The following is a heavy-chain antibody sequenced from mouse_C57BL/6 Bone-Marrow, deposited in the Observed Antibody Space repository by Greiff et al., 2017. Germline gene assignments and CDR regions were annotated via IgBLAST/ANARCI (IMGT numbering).Heavy chain of an antibody. CDR1: GFTFSDYG. J-gene: IGHJ4*01. CDR2: ISSGSSTN. V-gene: IGHV5-17*01. D-gene: IGHD1-1*02. CDR3: TKGSYPYYYDMDY. Sequence: EVHLVESGGGLVKPGGSLKFSCAASGFTFSDYGMHWVRQAPEKGLEWVAYISSGSSTNYYADTVKGRFTISRDNAKNTLFLQMTSLRSEDTAMYYCTKGSYPYYYDMDYWGRGTAVTVSS.